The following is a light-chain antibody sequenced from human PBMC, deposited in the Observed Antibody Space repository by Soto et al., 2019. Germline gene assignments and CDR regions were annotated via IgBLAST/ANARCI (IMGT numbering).Light chain of an antibody. CDR3: HQYYRTPRT. V-gene: IGKV3-20*01. CDR2: DAS. CDR1: QTASSSH. Sequence: EIVLTQSPGALSLSPGERATLLCRASQTASSSHLAWYQQKPGQAPRLLIYDASSRATGISDRFSGSGSGTDFTLIISRLEPEDFSVYYCHQYYRTPRTVGQGTKVDSK. J-gene: IGKJ1*01.